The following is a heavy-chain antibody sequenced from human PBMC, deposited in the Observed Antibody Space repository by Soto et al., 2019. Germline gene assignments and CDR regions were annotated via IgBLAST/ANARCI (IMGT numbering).Heavy chain of an antibody. CDR1: GFTFSNAW. CDR2: IKSKTDGGTT. D-gene: IGHD2-2*01. V-gene: IGHV3-15*07. J-gene: IGHJ5*02. CDR3: TTLTDIVVVPAAIHNWFDP. Sequence: GGSLRLSCAASGFTFSNAWMNWVRQAPGKGLEWVGRIKSKTDGGTTDYAAPVKGRFTISRDDSKNTLYLQMNSLKTEDTAVYYCTTLTDIVVVPAAIHNWFDPWGQGTLVTVSS.